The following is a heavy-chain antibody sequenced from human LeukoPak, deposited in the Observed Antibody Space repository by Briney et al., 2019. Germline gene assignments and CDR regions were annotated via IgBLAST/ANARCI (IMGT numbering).Heavy chain of an antibody. Sequence: GGSLRLSCAASGFTFRSYTMNWVRQAPGKGLEWVSSIKSNTDYIYYADSLRDRITISRDNTKNSLYLQMNSLSAEDTAVYYCAREGLLARISYGDAFDIWGRGTMVTVSS. V-gene: IGHV3-21*01. CDR3: AREGLLARISYGDAFDI. D-gene: IGHD5-24*01. J-gene: IGHJ3*02. CDR2: IKSNTDYI. CDR1: GFTFRSYT.